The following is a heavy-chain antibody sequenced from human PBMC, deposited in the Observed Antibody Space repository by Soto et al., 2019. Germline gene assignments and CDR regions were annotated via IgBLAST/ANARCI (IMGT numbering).Heavy chain of an antibody. Sequence: GGSLRLARAAAGVSFSRYALSWVRQAPGKGLEWVSTISGRGDDTYYTDSVKGRFTISRDNSKNTLYVHMNSLRAEDTAVYYCARAQPTYSSSYFDYWGQGTLVTVSS. CDR1: GVSFSRYA. D-gene: IGHD3-22*01. CDR2: ISGRGDDT. J-gene: IGHJ4*02. CDR3: ARAQPTYSSSYFDY. V-gene: IGHV3-23*01.